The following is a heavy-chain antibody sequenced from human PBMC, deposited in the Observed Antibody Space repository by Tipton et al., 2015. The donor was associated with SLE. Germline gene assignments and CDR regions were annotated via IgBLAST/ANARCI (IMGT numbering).Heavy chain of an antibody. J-gene: IGHJ4*02. V-gene: IGHV1-8*01. CDR2: MNPNSGNT. CDR3: ANLAVTGQDY. Sequence: QLVQSGAEVKKPGASVKVSCKASGNTFTTYDINWVRQATGQGLEWMGWMNPNSGNTGYAQKFQGRVAMTRNTSISTVYMELSSLTSEDTAVYFCANLAVTGQDYWGQGTLVTVSS. CDR1: GNTFTTYD. D-gene: IGHD6-19*01.